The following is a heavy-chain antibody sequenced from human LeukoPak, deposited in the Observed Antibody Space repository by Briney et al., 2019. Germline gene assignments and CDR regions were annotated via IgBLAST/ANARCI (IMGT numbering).Heavy chain of an antibody. CDR1: GYTFTGYY. V-gene: IGHV1-2*02. Sequence: ASVKVSCKASGYTFTGYYMHWVRQAPGQGLEWMGWINPNSGGTNYAQKFHGRVTMTRDTSISTAYMELSRLRSDDTAVYYCARDHPPSYSSGYPNSFDPWGQGTLVTVSS. D-gene: IGHD6-19*01. CDR3: ARDHPPSYSSGYPNSFDP. CDR2: INPNSGGT. J-gene: IGHJ5*02.